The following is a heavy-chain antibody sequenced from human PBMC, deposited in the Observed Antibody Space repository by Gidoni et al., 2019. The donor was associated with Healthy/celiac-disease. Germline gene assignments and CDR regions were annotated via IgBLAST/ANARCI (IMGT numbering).Heavy chain of an antibody. V-gene: IGHV4-30-2*01. J-gene: IGHJ4*02. Sequence: QLQLQESGPGLVKPSQTLSLTCALSGGSISSGGYSWRWLRQPPGKGLAVIGYIYHSGSTYYNPSLKSRVTISVDRSKNQFSLKLSSVTAADTAVDYCARGGGAKYYFDYWGQGTLVTVSS. CDR1: GGSISSGGYS. D-gene: IGHD3-16*01. CDR3: ARGGGAKYYFDY. CDR2: IYHSGST.